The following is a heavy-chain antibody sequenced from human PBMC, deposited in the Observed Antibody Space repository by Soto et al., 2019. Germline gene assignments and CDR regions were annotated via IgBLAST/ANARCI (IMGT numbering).Heavy chain of an antibody. V-gene: IGHV3-15*01. J-gene: IGHJ6*04. D-gene: IGHD1-1*01. CDR3: TNDGGWNWNYDIDV. CDR2: IKSKTDGGTI. CDR1: GFTFSNAW. Sequence: GGSLRLSCAASGFTFSNAWMSWVRQAPGKGLEWVGRIKSKTDGGTIDYAAPVKCSFTITRDDSKTTLYLQMNSLKTEDTDVYYGTNDGGWNWNYDIDVWGKGTLVTVSS.